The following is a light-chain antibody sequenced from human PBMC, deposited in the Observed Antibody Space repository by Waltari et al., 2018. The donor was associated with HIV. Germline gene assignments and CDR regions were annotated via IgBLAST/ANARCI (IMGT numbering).Light chain of an antibody. J-gene: IGKJ3*01. CDR2: AAS. V-gene: IGKV1-39*01. Sequence: DIQMTQSPSSLSASLGDRIIITCRASQTISTYVNWYQQKAGRAPNLLNYAASTLQSGVPSRVSGSGSGTDFILTINSLKAEDFATYYCQQGYGRPTFGPGTRVDV. CDR1: QTISTY. CDR3: QQGYGRPT.